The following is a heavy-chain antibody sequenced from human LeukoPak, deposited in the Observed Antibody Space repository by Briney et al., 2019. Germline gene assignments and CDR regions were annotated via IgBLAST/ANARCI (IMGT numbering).Heavy chain of an antibody. CDR2: INGSGVST. CDR3: ASQYIEVNYYYHMDV. CDR1: GLTFSSYA. D-gene: IGHD5-18*01. J-gene: IGHJ6*03. V-gene: IGHV3-23*01. Sequence: GGSLRLSCAASGLTFSSYAMAWVRQAPGKGLEWVSTINGSGVSTYYGDSVKGRFTISRDNSKNTLYLQMNSLRVEDMAVYYCASQYIEVNYYYHMDVWGTGTTVIVSS.